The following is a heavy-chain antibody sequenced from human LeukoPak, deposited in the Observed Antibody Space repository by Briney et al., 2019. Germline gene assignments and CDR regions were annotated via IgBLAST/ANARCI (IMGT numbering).Heavy chain of an antibody. J-gene: IGHJ4*02. D-gene: IGHD3-9*01. CDR2: ISSSSSTI. V-gene: IGHV3-48*04. CDR1: GFTFSSYS. Sequence: GGSLRLSCAAPGFTFSSYSMNWVRQAPGKGLEWVSYISSSSSTIYYADSVKGRFTISRDNAKNSLYLQMNSLRAEDTAVYYCARNDILTGYPGFDYWGQGTLVTVSS. CDR3: ARNDILTGYPGFDY.